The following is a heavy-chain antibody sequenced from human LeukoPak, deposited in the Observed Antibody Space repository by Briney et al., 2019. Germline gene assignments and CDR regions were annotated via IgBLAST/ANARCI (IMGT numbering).Heavy chain of an antibody. D-gene: IGHD1-26*01. J-gene: IGHJ4*02. CDR1: GFTFRNFG. CDR2: IRYDGSTN. V-gene: IGHV3-30*02. Sequence: PGGSLRLSCAASGFTFRNFGMHWVRQAPGKGLEWVAFIRYDGSTNFYVDSVKGRFTISRDNSKNTLYLQMNSLRGEDTAVYYCLSVGNPPPPYWGQGTLVTVSS. CDR3: LSVGNPPPPY.